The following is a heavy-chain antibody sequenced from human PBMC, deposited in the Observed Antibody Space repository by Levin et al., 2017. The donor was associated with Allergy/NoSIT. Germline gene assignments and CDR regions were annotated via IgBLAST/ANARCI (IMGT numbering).Heavy chain of an antibody. J-gene: IGHJ4*02. CDR2: ISSSSSYT. D-gene: IGHD3-10*01. CDR3: ASANYGSGSYDY. CDR1: GFTFSDYY. Sequence: PGGSLRLSCAASGFTFSDYYMSWIRQAPGKGLEWVSYISSSSSYTNYADSVKGRFTISRDNAKNSLYLQMNSLRAEDTAVYYCASANYGSGSYDYWGQGTLVTVSS. V-gene: IGHV3-11*03.